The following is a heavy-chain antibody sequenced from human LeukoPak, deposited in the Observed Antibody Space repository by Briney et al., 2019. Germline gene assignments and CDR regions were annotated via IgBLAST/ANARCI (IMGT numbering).Heavy chain of an antibody. CDR3: AVGRILDLAYCGGDCYSGWFDP. CDR2: IYHSGST. D-gene: IGHD2-21*02. J-gene: IGHJ5*02. CDR1: GGSISSSNW. Sequence: SETLSLTCAVSGGSISSSNWWSWVRQPPGKGLEWIGEIYHSGSTNYNPSLKSRVTISEDKSKNQFSLKLSSVTAADTAVYYCAVGRILDLAYCGGDCYSGWFDPWGQGTLVTVSS. V-gene: IGHV4-4*02.